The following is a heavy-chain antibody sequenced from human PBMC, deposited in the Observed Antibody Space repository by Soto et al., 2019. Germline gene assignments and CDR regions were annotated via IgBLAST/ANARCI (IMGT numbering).Heavy chain of an antibody. D-gene: IGHD6-19*01. J-gene: IGHJ5*02. CDR3: ARDSGQWRGGTTWFDP. Sequence: QVQLQESGPGLVKPSETLSLTCTVSGGSISSYYWSWIRQPPGKGLEWIGYIYYGGSTNYNPSLKSRVTISVDTSKNQFSLKLNSVTAADTAVYYCARDSGQWRGGTTWFDPWGQGTLVTVSS. V-gene: IGHV4-59*01. CDR2: IYYGGST. CDR1: GGSISSYY.